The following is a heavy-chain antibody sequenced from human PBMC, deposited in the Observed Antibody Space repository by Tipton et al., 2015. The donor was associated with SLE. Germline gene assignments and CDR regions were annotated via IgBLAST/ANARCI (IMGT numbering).Heavy chain of an antibody. Sequence: TLSLTCFVSGGSISNYYWSWIRQPPGKGLEWIGYVYDTGSTSYNPSLKSRVTISVDMSKNQFSLKLKSVTAADTAVYYCAKQGGGWLYGLDVWGQGTTVTVSS. V-gene: IGHV4-59*08. CDR3: AKQGGGWLYGLDV. CDR2: VYDTGST. J-gene: IGHJ6*02. D-gene: IGHD6-19*01. CDR1: GGSISNYY.